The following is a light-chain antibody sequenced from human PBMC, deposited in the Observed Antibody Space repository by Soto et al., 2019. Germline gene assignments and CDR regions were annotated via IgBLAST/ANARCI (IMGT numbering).Light chain of an antibody. V-gene: IGLV2-14*01. CDR3: CSYAGSYTHV. CDR1: ISDIGGYNF. CDR2: DVN. Sequence: QSALTQPASVSGSPGQSITISCTGTISDIGGYNFISWYQHHPGKAPKLVIYDVNNRPSGISYRFSGSKSGNTASLTISGLQAEDEADYYCCSYAGSYTHVFGSGTKVTVL. J-gene: IGLJ1*01.